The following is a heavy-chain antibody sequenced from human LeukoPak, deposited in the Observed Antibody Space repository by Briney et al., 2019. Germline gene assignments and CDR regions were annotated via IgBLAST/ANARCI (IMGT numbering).Heavy chain of an antibody. D-gene: IGHD3-22*01. Sequence: PGGSLRLSCAASGFTFSSYAMSWVRQASGKGLEWVSAISGSGGSTYYADSVKGRFTISRDNSKNTLYLQMNSLRAEDTAVYYCAKEGLGYYYDSSGPNWFDPWGQGTLVTVSS. CDR1: GFTFSSYA. CDR2: ISGSGGST. J-gene: IGHJ5*02. CDR3: AKEGLGYYYDSSGPNWFDP. V-gene: IGHV3-23*01.